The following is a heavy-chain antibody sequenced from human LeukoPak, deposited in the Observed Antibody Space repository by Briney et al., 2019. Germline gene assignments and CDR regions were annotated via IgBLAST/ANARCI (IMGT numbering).Heavy chain of an antibody. D-gene: IGHD6-19*01. CDR3: ARAEQWPSYYFDY. CDR1: GYTFTGYY. J-gene: IGHJ4*02. Sequence: ASVKVSCKASGYTFTGYYMHWVRQAPGQGLEWMGWINPNSGGTNYAQKFQGRATMTRGTSISTAYMELSRLRSDDTAVYYCARAEQWPSYYFDYWGQGTLVTVSS. V-gene: IGHV1-2*02. CDR2: INPNSGGT.